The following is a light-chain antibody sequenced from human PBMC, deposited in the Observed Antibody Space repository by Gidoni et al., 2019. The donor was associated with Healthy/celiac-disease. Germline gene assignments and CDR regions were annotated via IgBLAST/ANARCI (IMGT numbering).Light chain of an antibody. Sequence: EIQITQSQSSLSPSVGDRVTINCRASQSIRSYLNWYQQKPGKAPKLLIYAASSLQSGVPSRFSGSGSGTDFTLTISSLQPEDFATYYCQQSYSTPYSFGQGTKLEIK. CDR1: QSIRSY. CDR3: QQSYSTPYS. CDR2: AAS. V-gene: IGKV1-39*01. J-gene: IGKJ2*03.